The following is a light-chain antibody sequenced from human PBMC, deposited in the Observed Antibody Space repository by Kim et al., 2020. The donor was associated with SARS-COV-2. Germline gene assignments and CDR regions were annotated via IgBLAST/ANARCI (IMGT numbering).Light chain of an antibody. CDR2: CAS. J-gene: IGKJ2*03. CDR1: QSISSAF. CDR3: QQYGSSPLYS. V-gene: IGKV3-20*01. Sequence: EIVLTQSPGTLSLSPGERATLSCRASQSISSAFLAWYQQKPGQPPRVLIYCASNRATGIPDRFGGSGSGTDFTLTISRLEPEDFAVYYCQQYGSSPLYSFGQGTKLEI.